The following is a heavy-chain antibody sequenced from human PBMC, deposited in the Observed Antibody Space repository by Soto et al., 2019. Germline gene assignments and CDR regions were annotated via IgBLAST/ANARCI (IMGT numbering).Heavy chain of an antibody. V-gene: IGHV3-23*01. Sequence: PGGSLRLSCAASGFTFSTYAMAWVRQAPGKGLEWVSGVSASGLNTDYADPVKGRFTISRDNSENTLYLQMNSLRAEDTAVYYCARTCSGGTCSFDYWGQGTLVTVSS. J-gene: IGHJ4*02. CDR3: ARTCSGGTCSFDY. CDR2: VSASGLNT. CDR1: GFTFSTYA. D-gene: IGHD2-15*01.